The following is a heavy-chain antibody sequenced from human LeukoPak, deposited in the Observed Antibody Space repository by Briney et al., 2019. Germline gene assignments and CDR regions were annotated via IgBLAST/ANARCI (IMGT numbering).Heavy chain of an antibody. CDR2: ISGSGGST. J-gene: IGHJ6*03. CDR1: GFTFSSYA. V-gene: IGHV3-23*01. D-gene: IGHD2-21*02. Sequence: PGGSLRLSCAASGFTFSSYAMSWIRQAPGKGLEWVSAISGSGGSTYYADSVKGRFTISRDNSKNTLYLQMNSLRAEDTAVYYCAKRVVTTQYYYYMDVWGKGTTVTVSS. CDR3: AKRVVTTQYYYYMDV.